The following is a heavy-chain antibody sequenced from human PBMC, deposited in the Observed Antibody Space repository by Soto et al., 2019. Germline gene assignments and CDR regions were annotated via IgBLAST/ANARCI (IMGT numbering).Heavy chain of an antibody. J-gene: IGHJ3*02. CDR3: ARRRWLHRVGAFDI. V-gene: IGHV4-39*01. CDR2: IYYSGST. CDR1: GGFISSSSYY. Sequence: QLQLQESGPGLVKPSETLSLTCTVSGGFISSSSYYWGWIRQPPGKGLEWIGSIYYSGSTYYNPSLKSRVTISVDTSKNQFSLKLSSVTAADTAVYYCARRRWLHRVGAFDIWGQGTMVTVSS. D-gene: IGHD5-12*01.